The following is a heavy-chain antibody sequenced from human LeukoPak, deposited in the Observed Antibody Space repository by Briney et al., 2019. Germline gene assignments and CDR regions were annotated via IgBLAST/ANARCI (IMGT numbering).Heavy chain of an antibody. V-gene: IGHV2-5*02. CDR2: IYWDDDK. J-gene: IGHJ5*02. Sequence: SGPTLVKPTQTLTLTCNFSGLSLSTTGVGVGWIRQPPGKALEWLALIYWDDDKRYSPSLKNRLTITKDTSRNQVVLAMTNVDPVDTATYYCTYKDYSNWFDPWGQGTLVTVSS. CDR3: TYKDYSNWFDP. D-gene: IGHD2-21*01. CDR1: GLSLSTTGVG.